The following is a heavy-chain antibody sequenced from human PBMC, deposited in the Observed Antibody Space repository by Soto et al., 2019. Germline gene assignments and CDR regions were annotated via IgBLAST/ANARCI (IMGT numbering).Heavy chain of an antibody. V-gene: IGHV3-9*01. CDR1: GFTFDYHG. J-gene: IGHJ4*02. CDR2: ISWNSGSI. Sequence: EVDLVESGGGLAQPGRSLRLSCVAAGFTFDYHGMHWVRQIPGRGLEWVSGISWNSGSIGYAESVKGRFTIFRDNAKNSLYLEMNSLRQEDTALYYCVRDTSSGWHLKDHWGQGVQVSVSS. D-gene: IGHD3-9*01. CDR3: VRDTSSGWHLKDH.